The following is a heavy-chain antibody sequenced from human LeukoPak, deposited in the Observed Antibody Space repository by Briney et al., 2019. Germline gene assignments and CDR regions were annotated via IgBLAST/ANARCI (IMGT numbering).Heavy chain of an antibody. CDR1: GFTFSSYA. CDR3: VKHSAPVLAAARFDY. V-gene: IGHV3-23*01. D-gene: IGHD2-2*01. CDR2: ISTSGGNT. J-gene: IGHJ4*02. Sequence: GGSLRLSCAASGFTFSSYAMSWVRQAPGKGLEWVSGISTSGGNTYYADSVKGRFTISRDNSKNTLYLQMNSLRAEDTALYYCVKHSAPVLAAARFDYWGQGNLVTVSS.